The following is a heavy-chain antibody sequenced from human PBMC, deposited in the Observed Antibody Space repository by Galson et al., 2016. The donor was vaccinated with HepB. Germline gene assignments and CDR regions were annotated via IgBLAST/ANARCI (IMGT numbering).Heavy chain of an antibody. CDR1: GFTFSTYS. D-gene: IGHD3-16*01. J-gene: IGHJ4*02. CDR2: ISTRVINI. V-gene: IGHV3-21*01. CDR3: ARVGGSTRTPLYFDF. Sequence: SLRLSCAASGFTFSTYSMIWVRQAPGKGLEWVSSISTRVINIHYADSVKGRFTISRDNAKNSLYLQMNSLRAEDTAVYYCARVGGSTRTPLYFDFWGQGTLVTVSS.